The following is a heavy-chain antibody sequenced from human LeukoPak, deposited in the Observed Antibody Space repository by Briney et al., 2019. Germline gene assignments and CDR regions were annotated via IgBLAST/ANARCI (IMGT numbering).Heavy chain of an antibody. Sequence: GSLRLSCVVSGFSVSNNYIIWVRQAPGNGLERVSVIYGDGRTSHSASVRGRFTISRDNSKNIVSLQMNNLRAEDTAVYYCARGRGLGVVSPYFDYWGQGTLVTVSS. CDR3: ARGRGLGVVSPYFDY. CDR2: IYGDGRT. J-gene: IGHJ4*02. CDR1: GFSVSNNY. D-gene: IGHD3-3*01. V-gene: IGHV3-53*01.